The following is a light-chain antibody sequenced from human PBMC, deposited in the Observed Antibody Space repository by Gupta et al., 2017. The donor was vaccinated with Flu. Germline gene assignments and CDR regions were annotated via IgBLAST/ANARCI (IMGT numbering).Light chain of an antibody. V-gene: IGKV3-20*01. CDR3: QQYGSPPPLT. J-gene: IGKJ4*01. CDR1: QSVSGTF. CDR2: EAS. Sequence: SASLSLRASQSVSGTFLASWQQQPGRAPRMLIYEASSKAAGSTDRFSGGGCGADFTLTISRREPDDFGVYYCQQYGSPPPLTFGGGTKVEIK.